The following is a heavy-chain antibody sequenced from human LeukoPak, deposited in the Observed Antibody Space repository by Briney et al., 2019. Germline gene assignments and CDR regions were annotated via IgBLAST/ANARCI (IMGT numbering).Heavy chain of an antibody. V-gene: IGHV3-20*04. CDR2: INWNGGST. J-gene: IGHJ4*02. D-gene: IGHD5-18*01. CDR3: ARDGDTAMATLRDFDY. CDR1: GFTFYDYG. Sequence: GGSLRLSCAASGFTFYDYGMSWVRQAPGKGLEWVSGINWNGGSTGYADSVKGRFTISRDNAKNSLYLQMNSLRAEDTALYYCARDGDTAMATLRDFDYWGQGTLVTVSS.